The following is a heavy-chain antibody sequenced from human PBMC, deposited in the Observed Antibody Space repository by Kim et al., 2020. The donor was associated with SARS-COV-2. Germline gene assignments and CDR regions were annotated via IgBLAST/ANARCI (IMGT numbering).Heavy chain of an antibody. Sequence: ASVKVSCKASGCTFTSYGISWVRQAPGQGLEWMGWISAYNGNTNYAQKLQGRVTVTTDTTTSTAYMELRSLRSDDTAVYYCVRGGYSGYDPGVRFDYWGQGTLVTVSS. CDR2: ISAYNGNT. J-gene: IGHJ4*02. CDR3: VRGGYSGYDPGVRFDY. V-gene: IGHV1-18*01. D-gene: IGHD5-12*01. CDR1: GCTFTSYG.